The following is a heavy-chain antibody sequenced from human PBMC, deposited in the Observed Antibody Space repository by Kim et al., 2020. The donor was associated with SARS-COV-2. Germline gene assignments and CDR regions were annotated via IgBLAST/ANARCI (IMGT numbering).Heavy chain of an antibody. CDR2: IYHSGST. Sequence: SETLSLTCTVSGYSINSGYYWGWIRQPPGKGLEWIGNIYHSGSTSYIPSLKSRVTISVDTSKNQFSLRLSSVTAAETAVYYCARDLRLSPPDFWGQGTLV. CDR1: GYSINSGYY. CDR3: ARDLRLSPPDF. J-gene: IGHJ4*02. V-gene: IGHV4-38-2*02.